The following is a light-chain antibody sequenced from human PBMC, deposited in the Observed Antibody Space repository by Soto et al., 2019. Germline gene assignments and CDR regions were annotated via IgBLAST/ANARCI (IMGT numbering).Light chain of an antibody. J-gene: IGKJ1*01. V-gene: IGKV1-5*03. CDR1: QSIGSS. CDR2: VAS. CDR3: QQYKLYPLT. Sequence: DIQMTQSPSTLSASVGDRVTITCRASQSIGSSLAWYQQKPGKAPNLLIYVASNLESGVPSRFSGSGSGTDFTLTISSLQPDDVATYYCQQYKLYPLTFGQGTKVEIQ.